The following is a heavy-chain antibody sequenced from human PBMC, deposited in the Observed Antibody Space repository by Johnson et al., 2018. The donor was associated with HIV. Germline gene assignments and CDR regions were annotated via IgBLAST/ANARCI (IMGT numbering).Heavy chain of an antibody. Sequence: VQLVESGGGLVQPGGSLSLSCTASGFAFVSYAMSWVRQAPGKGLEWVSTISDSGGRTFNADSVKGRFTISRDNSRHTLSLQMNSLRAEDTAVYFCAKAGGYSSSWFGSAFDIWGQGTMVTVSS. CDR1: GFAFVSYA. V-gene: IGHV3-23*04. CDR2: ISDSGGRT. CDR3: AKAGGYSSSWFGSAFDI. D-gene: IGHD6-13*01. J-gene: IGHJ3*02.